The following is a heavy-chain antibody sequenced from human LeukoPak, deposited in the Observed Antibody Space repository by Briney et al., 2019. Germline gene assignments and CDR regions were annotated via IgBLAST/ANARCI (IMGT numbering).Heavy chain of an antibody. J-gene: IGHJ5*02. CDR1: GGSISSYY. D-gene: IGHD3-3*01. CDR2: IYTSGST. Sequence: PSETLSLTCTVSGGSISSYYWSWIRQPAGKGLEWIGRIYTSGSTNYNPSLKSRVTMSVDTSKNQFSLKLSSVTAADTAVYYCARNIRFLERLFGWFDPWGQGTLVTVSS. CDR3: ARNIRFLERLFGWFDP. V-gene: IGHV4-4*07.